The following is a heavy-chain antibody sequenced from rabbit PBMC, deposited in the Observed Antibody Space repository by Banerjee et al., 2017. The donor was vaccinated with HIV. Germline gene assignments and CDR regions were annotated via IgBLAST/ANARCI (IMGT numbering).Heavy chain of an antibody. V-gene: IGHV1S40*01. Sequence: QSLEESGGDLVTPGASLTLTCKASGFDFSSSHYMCWVRQAPGRGLEWIGCIYTGGGNTAYASGAKGRFTISKTSSPTVTLQMTSLTAADTATYFCARDLAGVIGWNFNLWGQGTLVTVS. CDR2: IYTGGGNT. CDR3: ARDLAGVIGWNFNL. J-gene: IGHJ4*01. CDR1: GFDFSSSHY. D-gene: IGHD4-1*01.